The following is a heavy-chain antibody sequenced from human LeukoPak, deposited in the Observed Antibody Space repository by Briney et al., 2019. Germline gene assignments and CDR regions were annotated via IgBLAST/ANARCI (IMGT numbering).Heavy chain of an antibody. J-gene: IGHJ4*02. CDR3: AGVGSSYCSSTSCRTFDS. CDR2: IRYDGTNT. V-gene: IGHV3-30*02. D-gene: IGHD2-2*01. Sequence: GGSLRLSCAASGFTFNSYGMHWVRQAPGKGLEWVAFIRYDGTNTYYADSVKGRFTISRDNSKNTLYLQMNSLRADDTAMYYCAGVGSSYCSSTSCRTFDSWGQGTLVTVSS. CDR1: GFTFNSYG.